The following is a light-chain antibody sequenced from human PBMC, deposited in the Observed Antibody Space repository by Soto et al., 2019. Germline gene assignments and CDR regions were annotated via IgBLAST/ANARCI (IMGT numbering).Light chain of an antibody. CDR2: NVF. CDR3: QQYLDYSRT. V-gene: IGKV1-5*01. CDR1: QSISTW. J-gene: IGKJ1*01. Sequence: DIQMTQSPSTLSASVGDRVTITCRASQSISTWLAWYHQKPGKAPKLLIYNVFSLNTGVPSRFSGSASGTEFTLTISSLQPVDSGTYYCQQYLDYSRTFCQGTKVEI.